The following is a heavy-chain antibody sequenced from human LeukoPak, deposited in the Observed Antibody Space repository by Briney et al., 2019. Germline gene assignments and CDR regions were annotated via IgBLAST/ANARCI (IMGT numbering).Heavy chain of an antibody. D-gene: IGHD3-10*01. CDR2: IYTSGTI. CDR1: GGSISSYY. CDR3: ARDSGTTGEVKFDP. J-gene: IGHJ5*02. Sequence: SETLSLTCTVAGGSISSYYWSWIRQPAGTALEWIGRIYTSGTITYNPSLKSRVTMSVDTSKNQFSLKLSSVTAADTAVYYCARDSGTTGEVKFDPWGQGTLVTVSS. V-gene: IGHV4-4*07.